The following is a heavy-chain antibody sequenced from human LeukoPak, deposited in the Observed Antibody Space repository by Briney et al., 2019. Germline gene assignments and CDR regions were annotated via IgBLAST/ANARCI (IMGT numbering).Heavy chain of an antibody. Sequence: GASVKISCKASGYTFTGYDMHCVRQAPGQGVEWMGWINPNSGGTNYAQKFQGRVTMTRDTSISTAYMELSRLRSDDTAVYYCAREEAGYSSSSNWFDPWGQGTLVTVSS. D-gene: IGHD6-13*01. CDR2: INPNSGGT. CDR3: AREEAGYSSSSNWFDP. V-gene: IGHV1-2*02. CDR1: GYTFTGYD. J-gene: IGHJ5*02.